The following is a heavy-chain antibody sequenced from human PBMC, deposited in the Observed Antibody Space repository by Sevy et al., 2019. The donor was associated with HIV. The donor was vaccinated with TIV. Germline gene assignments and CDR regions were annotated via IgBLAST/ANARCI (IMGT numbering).Heavy chain of an antibody. V-gene: IGHV3-48*01. CDR1: GFTFSTYG. CDR3: ARDPRLYGDNVEGFDS. Sequence: GGSLRLSCAASGFTFSTYGMNWVRQAPGKGLEWISYISSSSSIIHYADSVKGRFTISRDNSKNSLFLQMKSLTPEDTAVYYCARDPRLYGDNVEGFDSWGQGTLVTVSS. J-gene: IGHJ4*02. CDR2: ISSSSSII. D-gene: IGHD4-17*01.